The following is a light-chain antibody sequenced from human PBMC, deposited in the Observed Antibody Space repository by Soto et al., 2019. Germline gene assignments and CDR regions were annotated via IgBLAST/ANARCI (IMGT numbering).Light chain of an antibody. CDR3: SSYRSSRTLVV. CDR2: DVS. J-gene: IGLJ2*01. V-gene: IGLV2-14*01. CDR1: SSDVGGYNF. Sequence: QSALTQPASVSGSPGHSITISCTGTSSDVGGYNFVSWYQQHPRKAPKLMIYDVSNRPSGLSNRFSGSKSGNTASLTISGLQAEDEADYYCSSYRSSRTLVVFGGGTKVTV.